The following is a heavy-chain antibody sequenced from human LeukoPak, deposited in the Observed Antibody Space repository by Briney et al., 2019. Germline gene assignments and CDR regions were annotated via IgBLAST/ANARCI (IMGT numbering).Heavy chain of an antibody. J-gene: IGHJ4*02. Sequence: GGSLRLSCAASGFTFSNYAMTWVRQAPGMGLGLEWVSTITDSGGSTYYADSVKGRFTISRDNSKNTLFLPMNSLRPEDTAVYYCARYTAYSRDWPPCEFWGQGILVTVSS. V-gene: IGHV3-23*01. D-gene: IGHD6-19*01. CDR3: ARYTAYSRDWPPCEF. CDR1: GFTFSNYA. CDR2: ITDSGGST.